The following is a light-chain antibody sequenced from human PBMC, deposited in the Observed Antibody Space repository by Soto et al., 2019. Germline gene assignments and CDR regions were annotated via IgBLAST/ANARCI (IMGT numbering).Light chain of an antibody. Sequence: DIQMTQSPFSLSASVGGRVTITFQASPDITSYLNWYQHKPGKAPKLLIYDASILEAGVPSRFSGSGSGTDFTFTISSLQPEDVATYYCQKCDYLPIFGPGTTVDLK. CDR1: PDITSY. CDR3: QKCDYLPI. V-gene: IGKV1-33*01. CDR2: DAS. J-gene: IGKJ3*01.